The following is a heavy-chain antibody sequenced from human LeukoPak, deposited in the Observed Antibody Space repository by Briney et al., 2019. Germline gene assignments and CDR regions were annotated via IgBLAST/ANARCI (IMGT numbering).Heavy chain of an antibody. V-gene: IGHV4-31*03. CDR3: ARSFPLDRLSLDY. Sequence: PSQTLSLICTVSGGSISSGGHYWGWIRQHPGKGLEWIGYIYYSGATYYNPPLQSRVTISVDTSKNQFSLKLSSVTAADTAVYYCARSFPLDRLSLDYWGQGTLVTVSS. D-gene: IGHD3-16*02. CDR2: IYYSGAT. CDR1: GGSISSGGHY. J-gene: IGHJ4*02.